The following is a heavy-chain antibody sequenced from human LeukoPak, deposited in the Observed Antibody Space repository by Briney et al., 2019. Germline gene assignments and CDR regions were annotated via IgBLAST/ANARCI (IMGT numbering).Heavy chain of an antibody. Sequence: KGGESLKISCKGSGYSFTSYWIGWVRQMPGKGLEWMGIIYPGDSDTRYSPSFQGQVTISADKSISTAYLQWSSLKASDTAMYYCARLATSGCSGGSCYTTHKLAGLDYWGQGTLVTVSS. CDR1: GYSFTSYW. J-gene: IGHJ4*02. V-gene: IGHV5-51*01. CDR2: IYPGDSDT. D-gene: IGHD2-15*01. CDR3: ARLATSGCSGGSCYTTHKLAGLDY.